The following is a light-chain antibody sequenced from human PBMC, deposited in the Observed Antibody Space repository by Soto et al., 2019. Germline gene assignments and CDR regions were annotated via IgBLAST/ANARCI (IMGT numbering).Light chain of an antibody. Sequence: EIVLTQSPATLSSFPGDRVTLSCRASQYINTRLAWYQHRPGQAPRLLIYQTSIRAAGIPARFSGSGSGTDFTLTITRLEPEDFALYYCQQRSDWPRITFGQGTRLEIK. V-gene: IGKV3D-11*03. CDR1: QYINTR. J-gene: IGKJ5*01. CDR3: QQRSDWPRIT. CDR2: QTS.